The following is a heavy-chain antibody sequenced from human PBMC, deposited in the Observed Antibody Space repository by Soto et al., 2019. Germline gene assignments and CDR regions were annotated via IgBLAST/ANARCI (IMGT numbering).Heavy chain of an antibody. CDR3: AKDERVLMVSFFDY. V-gene: IGHV3-23*01. Sequence: GGSLRLSCSASGFTFSSYAMSWVRQAPGKGLEWVSAISGSGGSTYYADSVKGRFTISRDNSKNTLYLQMNSLRAEDTAVYYCAKDERVLMVSFFDYWGQGTLVTGSS. CDR2: ISGSGGST. CDR1: GFTFSSYA. J-gene: IGHJ4*02. D-gene: IGHD2-8*01.